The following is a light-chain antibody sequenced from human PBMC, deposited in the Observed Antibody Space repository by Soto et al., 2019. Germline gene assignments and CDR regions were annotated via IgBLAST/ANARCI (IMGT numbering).Light chain of an antibody. V-gene: IGKV3-15*01. CDR1: QSVSSN. CDR3: LQYNNWPPWT. J-gene: IGKJ1*01. Sequence: EIVMTQSPATLSMSPGERATLSCRASQSVSSNLAWYQQKPGQAPRLPIEGASTRATGIPARFSGRGSVTEFTLTISSLQSEDAAVYYCLQYNNWPPWTFGQGTKVEI. CDR2: GAS.